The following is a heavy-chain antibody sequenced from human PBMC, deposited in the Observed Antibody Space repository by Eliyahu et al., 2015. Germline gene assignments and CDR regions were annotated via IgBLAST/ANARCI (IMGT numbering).Heavy chain of an antibody. D-gene: IGHD4-23*01. CDR2: FDPEDGET. Sequence: RQAPGKGLEWMGGFDPEDGETIYAQKFQGRVTMTEDTSTDTAYMELSSLRSEDTAVYYCATMHDYGGSRDYWGQGTLVTVSS. CDR3: ATMHDYGGSRDY. J-gene: IGHJ4*02. V-gene: IGHV1-24*01.